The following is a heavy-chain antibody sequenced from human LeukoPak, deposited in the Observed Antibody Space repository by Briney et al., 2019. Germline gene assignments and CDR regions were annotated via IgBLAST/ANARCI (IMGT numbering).Heavy chain of an antibody. CDR3: AKDLRPDGRYDFDH. CDR2: ISGSGGST. Sequence: PGGSLRLSCAASGFTFSSYAMSCGRQAPGKGLEWVSAISGSGGSTYYADSVKGRFTISRDNSKNTLYLQMNSLRAEDTAVYYCAKDLRPDGRYDFDHWGQGTLVTVSS. V-gene: IGHV3-23*01. D-gene: IGHD5-12*01. CDR1: GFTFSSYA. J-gene: IGHJ4*02.